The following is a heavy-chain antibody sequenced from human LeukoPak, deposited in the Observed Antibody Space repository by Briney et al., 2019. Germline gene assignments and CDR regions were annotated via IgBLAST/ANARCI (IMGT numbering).Heavy chain of an antibody. Sequence: GGSLRLSCAASGFTFNTFTMNWVRQAPGKGLEWVSAINRGGDGTYYADFVQGRFTISRDNSENTLYLQMNSLRPEDTATYYCAKGTERYREVSSFDSWGQGTQVTVS. CDR3: AKGTERYREVSSFDS. V-gene: IGHV3-23*01. CDR1: GFTFNTFT. D-gene: IGHD3-10*01. J-gene: IGHJ4*02. CDR2: INRGGDGT.